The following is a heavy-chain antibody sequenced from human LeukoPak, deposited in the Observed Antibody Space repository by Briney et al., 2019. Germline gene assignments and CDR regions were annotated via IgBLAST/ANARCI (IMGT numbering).Heavy chain of an antibody. D-gene: IGHD3-22*01. J-gene: IGHJ3*02. CDR3: ARGYYYDSSGYYGDAFDI. V-gene: IGHV1-18*01. CDR1: GYTFTSYG. Sequence: ASVKVSCKASGYTFTSYGISWVRQAPGQGLEWMGWISAYNGNTNYAQKLQGRVTMTTDTSTSTAYMELRSLRSDDTAVYYCARGYYYDSSGYYGDAFDIWGQGTMVTVSS. CDR2: ISAYNGNT.